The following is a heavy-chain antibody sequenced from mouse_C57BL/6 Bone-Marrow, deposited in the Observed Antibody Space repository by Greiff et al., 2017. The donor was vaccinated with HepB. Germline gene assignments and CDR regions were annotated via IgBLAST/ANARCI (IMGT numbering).Heavy chain of an antibody. CDR1: GFTFSSYG. V-gene: IGHV5-6*01. CDR3: GRHARFFTDSFDY. Sequence: EVQLQESGGDLVKPGGSLKLSCAASGFTFSSYGMSWVRQTPDKRLEWVATISSGGSYTYYTDSVKGRFTIYRDNAKNTLYLQMSSLKSEDTATYYCGRHARFFTDSFDYWGQGTTLTVSS. CDR2: ISSGGSYT. J-gene: IGHJ2*01.